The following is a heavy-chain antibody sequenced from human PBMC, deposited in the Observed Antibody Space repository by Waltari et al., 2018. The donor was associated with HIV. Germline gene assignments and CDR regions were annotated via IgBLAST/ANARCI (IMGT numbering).Heavy chain of an antibody. J-gene: IGHJ4*02. CDR3: ATEEGYGSGSYLDY. CDR2: IKSKADGGTT. V-gene: IGHV3-15*01. Sequence: EEHLVESGGDLVKPGGCLRLSCSASGLTFSDAWMTWGRQAPGKGLEGIGRIKSKADGGTTEYAAAVKGRFTISRDDSKNTLFLQMNSLKTEDTAVYYCATEEGYGSGSYLDYWGQGTLLTVSS. CDR1: GLTFSDAW. D-gene: IGHD3-10*01.